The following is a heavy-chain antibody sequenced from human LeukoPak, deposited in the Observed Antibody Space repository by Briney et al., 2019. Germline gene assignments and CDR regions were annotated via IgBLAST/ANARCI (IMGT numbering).Heavy chain of an antibody. CDR1: GVSLSSGSYY. CDR3: ARLFGYFDWLLSDPLYYFDY. Sequence: RCSETESPTCTLSGVSLSSGSYYWGWIRQPPGKGLEWIGHIYYSGSTNYDPSLKSRVTISVDTSKKQFSLKLSSVTAADTAVYYCARLFGYFDWLLSDPLYYFDYWGQPWLVTVSS. CDR2: IYYSGST. J-gene: IGHJ4*02. D-gene: IGHD3-9*01. V-gene: IGHV4-61*01.